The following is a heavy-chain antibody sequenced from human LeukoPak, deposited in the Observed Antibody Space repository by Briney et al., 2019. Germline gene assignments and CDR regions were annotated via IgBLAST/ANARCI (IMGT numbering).Heavy chain of an antibody. CDR3: ARLVVVPVARQDY. V-gene: IGHV4-39*01. Sequence: SETLSLTCTVSGGSISSSSYYWGWIRQPPGKGLEWIGSIYYSGSTYYNPSLKSRVTISVDTSKNQFSLKLSSVTAADTAVYYCARLVVVPVARQDYWGQGTLVTVSS. CDR1: GGSISSSSYY. J-gene: IGHJ4*02. D-gene: IGHD2-2*01. CDR2: IYYSGST.